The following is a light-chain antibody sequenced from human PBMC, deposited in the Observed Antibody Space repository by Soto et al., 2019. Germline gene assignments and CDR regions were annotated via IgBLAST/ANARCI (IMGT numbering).Light chain of an antibody. Sequence: EIVLTQSPGTLSLPPGERATLSCRASQSVSSSYLAWYQQKPGQAPRLLIYGASSRATGIPDRFSGSGSGTDFTLTISRREPEDFAVYYCQQYGSSPMYTFGQGTKLEIK. J-gene: IGKJ2*01. V-gene: IGKV3-20*01. CDR1: QSVSSSY. CDR2: GAS. CDR3: QQYGSSPMYT.